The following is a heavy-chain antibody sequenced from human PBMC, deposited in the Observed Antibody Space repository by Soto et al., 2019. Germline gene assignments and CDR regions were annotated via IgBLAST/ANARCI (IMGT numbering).Heavy chain of an antibody. J-gene: IGHJ3*02. CDR3: AAAANAFDI. D-gene: IGHD2-2*01. CDR2: ISWNSGSI. CDR1: GFTFDDYA. V-gene: IGHV3-9*01. Sequence: EVQLVESGGGLVQPGRSLRLSCAASGFTFDDYAMHWVRQAPGKGLEWVSGISWNSGSIGYADSVKGRFTISRDNAKNSLYLQMNSLRAEDTALYYCAAAANAFDIWGQGTMVTVSS.